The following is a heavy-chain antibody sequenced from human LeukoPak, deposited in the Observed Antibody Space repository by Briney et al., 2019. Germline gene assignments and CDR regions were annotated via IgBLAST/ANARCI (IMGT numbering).Heavy chain of an antibody. CDR3: PRGGYYDYIWGSYRSDYFDY. CDR1: GGSFSGYY. V-gene: IGHV4-34*01. D-gene: IGHD3-16*02. CDR2: INHSGST. J-gene: IGHJ4*02. Sequence: SETLSLTCAVYGGSFSGYYWSWIRQPPGKGLEWIGEINHSGSTNYNPSLKSRVTISVDTSKNQFSLKLSSVTAADTAVYYCPRGGYYDYIWGSYRSDYFDYWGQGTLVTVSS.